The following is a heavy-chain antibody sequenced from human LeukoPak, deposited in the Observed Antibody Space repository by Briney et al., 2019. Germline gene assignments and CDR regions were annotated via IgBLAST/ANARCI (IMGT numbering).Heavy chain of an antibody. J-gene: IGHJ4*02. V-gene: IGHV3-7*01. CDR1: GFTFSSYW. D-gene: IGHD2-21*01. Sequence: PGGSLRLSCATSGFTFSSYWMDWVRQAPGKGLEWVAKIKEDGGKKDYVDSVKGRFIISRDNAKNSLYLEMNSLRADDTGVYYCVRENPYVQWGQGTLVTVSS. CDR2: IKEDGGKK. CDR3: VRENPYVQ.